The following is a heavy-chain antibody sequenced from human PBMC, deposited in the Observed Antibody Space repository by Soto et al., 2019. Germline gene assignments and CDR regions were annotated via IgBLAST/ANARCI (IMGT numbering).Heavy chain of an antibody. CDR2: IWYDGSNK. V-gene: IGHV3-33*01. CDR3: ARDSPKSPRLPDY. Sequence: QVQLVESGGGVVQPGRSLRLSCAASGFTFSSYGMHWVRQAPGKGLEWVAVIWYDGSNKYYADSVKGRFTISRDNSKNTLYLQMNSLRDEDTAVYYCARDSPKSPRLPDYWGQGTLVSVSS. CDR1: GFTFSSYG. J-gene: IGHJ4*02.